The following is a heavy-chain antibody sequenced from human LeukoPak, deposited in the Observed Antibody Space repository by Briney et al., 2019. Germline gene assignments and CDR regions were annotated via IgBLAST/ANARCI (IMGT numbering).Heavy chain of an antibody. D-gene: IGHD3-22*01. Sequence: GGSLRLSCAASGFTFSSYAMSWVRQAPGKGLEWVAFIRYDGSNKYYAASVKGRFTISRDNSKNTLNLQMNSLRAEDTAVYYCAKDPTHFRVWDDYDSNVLNSWGQGTLVTVSS. V-gene: IGHV3-30*02. CDR1: GFTFSSYA. J-gene: IGHJ4*02. CDR3: AKDPTHFRVWDDYDSNVLNS. CDR2: IRYDGSNK.